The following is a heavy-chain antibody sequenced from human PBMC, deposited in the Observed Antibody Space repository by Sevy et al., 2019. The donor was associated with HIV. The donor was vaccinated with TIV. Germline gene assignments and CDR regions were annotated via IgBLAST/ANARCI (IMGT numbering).Heavy chain of an antibody. V-gene: IGHV3-73*01. Sequence: GGSLRLSCAASGFTFSGSAMHWVRQASGKGLEWVGRIRSKANSYATAYAASVKGRFTISRDDSKNTAYLQMNSRKTEDTAVYYCTRQPSLAYCSGGSCYVLISGMDVWGQGTTVTVSS. CDR2: IRSKANSYAT. J-gene: IGHJ6*02. D-gene: IGHD2-15*01. CDR3: TRQPSLAYCSGGSCYVLISGMDV. CDR1: GFTFSGSA.